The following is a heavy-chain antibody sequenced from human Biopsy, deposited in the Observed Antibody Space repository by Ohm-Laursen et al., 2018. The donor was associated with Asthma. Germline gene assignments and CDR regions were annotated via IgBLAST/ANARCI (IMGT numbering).Heavy chain of an antibody. CDR3: ARGYSGSDRIVYYYSGLEV. Sequence: SVKVSCKASGDSFSNYAISWVRQAPGQGLEWMGGLIPVLGTPDHAQMFEGRVTITADESASTAYMELSSLSSEDTAVYYCARGYSGSDRIVYYYSGLEVWGQGTTVTVSS. CDR1: GDSFSNYA. V-gene: IGHV1-69*13. D-gene: IGHD5-12*01. J-gene: IGHJ6*02. CDR2: LIPVLGTP.